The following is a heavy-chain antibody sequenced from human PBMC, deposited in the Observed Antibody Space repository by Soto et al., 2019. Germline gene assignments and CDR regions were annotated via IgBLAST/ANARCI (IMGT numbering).Heavy chain of an antibody. J-gene: IGHJ3*02. CDR1: GGSISSGDYY. D-gene: IGHD3-22*01. CDR3: ARIGTYYYDSSGSDDAFDI. CDR2: IYYSGST. V-gene: IGHV4-30-4*01. Sequence: QVQLQESGPGLVKPSQTLSLTCTVSGGSISSGDYYWSWIRQPPGKGLEWIGYIYYSGSTYYNPPLKSRVTISVDTSKNQFSLKLSSVTAADTAVYYCARIGTYYYDSSGSDDAFDIWGQGTMVTVSS.